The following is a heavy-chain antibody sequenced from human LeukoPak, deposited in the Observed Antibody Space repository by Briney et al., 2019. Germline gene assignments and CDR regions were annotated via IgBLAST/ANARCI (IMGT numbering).Heavy chain of an antibody. CDR3: ARSAKSPPYDFRSGYYRPRYNWFDP. J-gene: IGHJ5*02. CDR1: GGSFSGYY. V-gene: IGHV4-34*01. D-gene: IGHD3-3*01. CDR2: INHSGST. Sequence: PSETLSLTCAVYGGSFSGYYWSWIRQPPGKGLEWIGEINHSGSTNYNPSLKSRVTISVDTSKNQFSLKLSSVTAADTAVYYCARSAKSPPYDFRSGYYRPRYNWFDPWGQGTLVTVSS.